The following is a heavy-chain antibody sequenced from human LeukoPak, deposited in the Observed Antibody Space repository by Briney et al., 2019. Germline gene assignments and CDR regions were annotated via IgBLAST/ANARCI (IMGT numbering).Heavy chain of an antibody. J-gene: IGHJ4*02. V-gene: IGHV4-34*01. D-gene: IGHD3-10*01. CDR1: GGSFSGYY. CDR3: ARDLSGSYWTD. CDR2: INHSGST. Sequence: SETLSLTCAVYGGSFSGYYWSWIRQPPGKGLEWIGEINHSGSTNYNPSLKSRVTISVDTSKNQFSLKLSSVTAADTAVYYCARDLSGSYWTDWGQGTLVTVSS.